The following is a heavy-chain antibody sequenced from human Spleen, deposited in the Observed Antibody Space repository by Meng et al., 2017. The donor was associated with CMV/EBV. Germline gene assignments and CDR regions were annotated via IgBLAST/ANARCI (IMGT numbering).Heavy chain of an antibody. D-gene: IGHD1-26*01. CDR2: IKQDGSEK. J-gene: IGHJ4*02. CDR3: AREGPEEWERLSPLDY. Sequence: GESLKISCAASGFTFSSYWMSWVRQAPGKGLEWVANIKQDGSEKYYVDSVKGRFTISRDNAKNSLYLQMNSLRAEDTAVYYCAREGPEEWERLSPLDYWGQGTLVTVSS. CDR1: GFTFSSYW. V-gene: IGHV3-7*01.